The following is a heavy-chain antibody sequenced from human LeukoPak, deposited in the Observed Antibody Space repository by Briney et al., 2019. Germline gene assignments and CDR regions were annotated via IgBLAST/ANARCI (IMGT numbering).Heavy chain of an antibody. V-gene: IGHV1-18*04. J-gene: IGHJ5*02. Sequence: ASVKVSCKAYGYTFTDYYIHWVRQAPGQGLEWMGWISAYNGNTNYAQKLQGRVTMTTDTSTSTAYMELRSLRSDDTAVYYCARISYYYDSSAGWFDPWGQGTLVTVSS. CDR2: ISAYNGNT. D-gene: IGHD3-22*01. CDR3: ARISYYYDSSAGWFDP. CDR1: GYTFTDYY.